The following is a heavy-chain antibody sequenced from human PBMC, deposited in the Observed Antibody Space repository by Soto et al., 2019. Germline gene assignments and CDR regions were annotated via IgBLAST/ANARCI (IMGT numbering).Heavy chain of an antibody. J-gene: IGHJ4*02. Sequence: TSETLSLTCAVAGVSISSGTWWTWVRQTPQRGLEYIGEIFHDGTANYYPSFDRRVAISVDTSKNQYSLKLTSVTAAYTANYFCARLVYDTRLNYMYFDFWGQGALVTVSS. CDR1: GVSISSGTW. CDR3: ARLVYDTRLNYMYFDF. D-gene: IGHD3-10*01. CDR2: IFHDGTA. V-gene: IGHV4-4*02.